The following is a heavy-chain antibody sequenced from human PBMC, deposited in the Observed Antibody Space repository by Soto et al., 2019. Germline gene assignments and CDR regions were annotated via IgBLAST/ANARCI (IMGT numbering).Heavy chain of an antibody. Sequence: EVQLVESGGGLVKPGGSLRLSCAASGFTFSNAWMNWVRQAPGKGLEWVGRIKSKTDGGTTDYAAPVKGRFTISRHDSKNTLYLQMNSLKTEDTAVYYCTTDGVGDVVVVAATDYYGMDVWGQGTTVTVSS. V-gene: IGHV3-15*07. J-gene: IGHJ6*02. CDR2: IKSKTDGGTT. D-gene: IGHD2-15*01. CDR3: TTDGVGDVVVVAATDYYGMDV. CDR1: GFTFSNAW.